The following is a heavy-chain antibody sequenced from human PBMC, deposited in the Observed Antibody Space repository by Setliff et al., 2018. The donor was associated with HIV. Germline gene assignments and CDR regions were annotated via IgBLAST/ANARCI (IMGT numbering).Heavy chain of an antibody. CDR1: GGSISSTNYY. CDR2: IYYSGIAA. CDR3: AREVDMVTTSDALDI. J-gene: IGHJ3*02. Sequence: SETLSLTCTVSGGSISSTNYYWSWIRQPPGKGLEWIGYIYYSGIAAYYNPSLQSRSTIALDTSKHQFSLRLTSVTAADTAIYYCAREVDMVTTSDALDIWGQGTMVTVS. V-gene: IGHV4-30-4*08. D-gene: IGHD2-21*02.